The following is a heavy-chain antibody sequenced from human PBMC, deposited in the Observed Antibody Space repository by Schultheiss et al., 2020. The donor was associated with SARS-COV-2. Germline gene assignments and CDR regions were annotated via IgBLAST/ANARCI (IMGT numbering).Heavy chain of an antibody. CDR1: GFTFGDYG. J-gene: IGHJ6*02. D-gene: IGHD2-15*01. CDR3: ACSVRRYYGMDV. V-gene: IGHV3-66*01. CDR2: IYSGGST. Sequence: GGSLRLSCAASGFTFGDYGISWVRQAPGKGLEWVSVIYSGGSTYYADSVKGRFTISRDNSKNTLYLQMNSLRAEDTAVYYCACSVRRYYGMDVWGQGTTVTVSS.